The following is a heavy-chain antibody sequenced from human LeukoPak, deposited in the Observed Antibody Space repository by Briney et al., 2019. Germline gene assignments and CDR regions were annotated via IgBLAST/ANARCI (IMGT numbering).Heavy chain of an antibody. CDR3: AGSGWEDAFDI. CDR1: GFTFSSYG. D-gene: IGHD6-19*01. V-gene: IGHV3-23*01. J-gene: IGHJ3*02. Sequence: GGTLRLSCAASGFTFSSYGMSWVRQAPGKGLEWVSVISGSGGSSYYADSVKSRFTISRDNSKSTLYLQMNSLRAEDTAVYYCAGSGWEDAFDIWGQGTMVTVSS. CDR2: ISGSGGSS.